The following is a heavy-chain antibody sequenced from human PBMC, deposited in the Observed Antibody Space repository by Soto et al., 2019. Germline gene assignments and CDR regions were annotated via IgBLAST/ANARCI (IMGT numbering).Heavy chain of an antibody. CDR1: GFTFSSYG. J-gene: IGHJ6*02. Sequence: GGSLRLSCAASGFTFSSYGMHWVRQAPGKGLEWVAVISYDGSNKYYADSVKGRFTISRDNSKNTLYLQMNSLRAEDTAVYYSAKDLDSSSSFPYGMDVWGQGTTVTVSS. D-gene: IGHD6-6*01. CDR2: ISYDGSNK. CDR3: AKDLDSSSSFPYGMDV. V-gene: IGHV3-30*18.